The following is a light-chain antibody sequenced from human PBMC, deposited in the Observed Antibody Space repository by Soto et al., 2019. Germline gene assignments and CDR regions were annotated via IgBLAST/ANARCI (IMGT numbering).Light chain of an antibody. CDR1: QSVSSN. CDR3: QQYFNWPPLT. CDR2: GAS. J-gene: IGKJ4*01. Sequence: EIVLTQSPATLSVSPGERATLSCRASQSVSSNLAWYQQKPGQAPRLLMFGASNRATNIPARFSGSGSGTEFTLTISSLQSEDFAVYYCQQYFNWPPLTFGGGTKVEIK. V-gene: IGKV3-15*01.